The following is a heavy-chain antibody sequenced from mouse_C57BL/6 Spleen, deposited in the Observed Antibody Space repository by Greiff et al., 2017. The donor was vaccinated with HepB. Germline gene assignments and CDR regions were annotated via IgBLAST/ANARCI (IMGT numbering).Heavy chain of an antibody. Sequence: QVQLQQSGPGLVQPSQRLSITCTVSGFSFTSYGVHWVRQSPGKGLEWLGVIWRGGSTNYNAAFMSRLSITKENSTSQVFFKMNSLQADDTAIYYCAKGGLRRNFDVWGTGTTVTVSS. V-gene: IGHV2-5*01. J-gene: IGHJ1*03. D-gene: IGHD2-2*01. CDR3: AKGGLRRNFDV. CDR2: IWRGGST. CDR1: GFSFTSYG.